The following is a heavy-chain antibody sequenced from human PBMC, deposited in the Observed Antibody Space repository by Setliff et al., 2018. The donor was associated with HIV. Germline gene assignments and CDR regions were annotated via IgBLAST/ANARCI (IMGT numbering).Heavy chain of an antibody. CDR3: AKHLSPGSGWYSKARGMDV. CDR2: IDPGNSDT. J-gene: IGHJ6*02. D-gene: IGHD6-19*01. CDR1: GYSFTSYW. V-gene: IGHV5-51*01. Sequence: GESLKISCKGSGYSFTSYWISWVRQMPGKGLEWMGRIDPGNSDTTYSPSFQGQVTISADKSISTAYLQWSSLKASDTAMYYCAKHLSPGSGWYSKARGMDVWGQGTTGTVSS.